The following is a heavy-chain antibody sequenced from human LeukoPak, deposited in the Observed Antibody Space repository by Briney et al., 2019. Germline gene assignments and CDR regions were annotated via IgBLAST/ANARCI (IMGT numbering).Heavy chain of an antibody. CDR3: AKAPGTAYPDY. D-gene: IGHD1-14*01. CDR1: GFTFSDYG. J-gene: IGHJ4*02. CDR2: ISYDGRK. V-gene: IGHV3-30*18. Sequence: GGSLRLSCGASGFTFSDYGIHWVRQAPGKGLEWVALISYDGRKYFADSVEGRITISRDNSKNMVYLQMNSLRTHDTAVYYCAKAPGTAYPDYWGQGTLVTVSS.